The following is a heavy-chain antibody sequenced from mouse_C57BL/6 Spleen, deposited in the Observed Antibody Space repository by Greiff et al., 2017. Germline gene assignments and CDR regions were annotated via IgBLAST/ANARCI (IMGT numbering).Heavy chain of an antibody. V-gene: IGHV14-3*01. CDR3: AREGCTMVTTYYAMDY. D-gene: IGHD2-2*01. CDR2: IDPANGNT. Sequence: VQLQQSVAELVRPGASVKLSCTASGFNIKNTYMHWVKQRPEQGLEWIGRIDPANGNTKYAPKFQGKATITADPSSNTAYLQLSNLTSEGTAIYYCAREGCTMVTTYYAMDYWGQGTSVTVSS. CDR1: GFNIKNTY. J-gene: IGHJ4*01.